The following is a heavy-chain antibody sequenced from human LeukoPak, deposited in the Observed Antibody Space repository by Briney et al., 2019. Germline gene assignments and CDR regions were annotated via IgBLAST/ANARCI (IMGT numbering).Heavy chain of an antibody. Sequence: SVKVSCKASGGTFSSYTISWVRQAPGQGLEWMGGIIPIFGTANYAQKFQGRVTITTDESTSTAYMELSSLRSEDTAVYYCARARGYSYGLRGEFDYWGQGTLVTVSS. CDR2: IIPIFGTA. V-gene: IGHV1-69*05. J-gene: IGHJ4*02. CDR3: ARARGYSYGLRGEFDY. CDR1: GGTFSSYT. D-gene: IGHD5-18*01.